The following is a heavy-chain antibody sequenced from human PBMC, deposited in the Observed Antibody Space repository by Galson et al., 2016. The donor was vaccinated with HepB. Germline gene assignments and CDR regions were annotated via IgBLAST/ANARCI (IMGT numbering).Heavy chain of an antibody. V-gene: IGHV1-24*01. CDR2: FELEDGET. CDR3: VTEGGN. Sequence: SVKVSCKASGGTFSSYAISWVRQVPGKGLEWMGGFELEDGETVHAQKFQGRVTMTEDTSTDTAYMELSRLTSGDTAVYYCVTEGGNWGQGVLVTVSS. D-gene: IGHD3-16*01. CDR1: GGTFSSYA. J-gene: IGHJ4*02.